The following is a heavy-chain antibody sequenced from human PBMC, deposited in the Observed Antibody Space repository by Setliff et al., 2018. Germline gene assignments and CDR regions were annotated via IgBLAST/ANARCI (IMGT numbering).Heavy chain of an antibody. D-gene: IGHD3-22*01. CDR2: INSDGSTT. CDR3: VRGSAYSSGSFDC. CDR1: ESTLSTYW. J-gene: IGHJ4*02. Sequence: PGGSLRLSCAASESTLSTYWIHWVRQAPRKGLVWVSRINSDGSTTTYADSVKGRFTISRDNGKNTVYLQMNSLRAEDTAMYYCVRGSAYSSGSFDCWGQGTLVTVSS. V-gene: IGHV3-74*01.